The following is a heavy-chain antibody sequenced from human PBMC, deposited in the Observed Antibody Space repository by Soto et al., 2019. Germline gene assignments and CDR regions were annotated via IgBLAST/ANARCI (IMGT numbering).Heavy chain of an antibody. CDR1: GYTFTSSD. J-gene: IGHJ5*02. CDR3: ARVRSPGHPPYNGFDP. Sequence: QVQLVQSGGEVKKPGASVRVSCKASGYTFTSSDITWVRQAPGQGLEWMGWISAYNGNTNYAQKLQGRVNMTTDTSTNTAYMELSNLIADDTAVYFCARVRSPGHPPYNGFDPWGQGTLVTVSS. V-gene: IGHV1-18*04. CDR2: ISAYNGNT.